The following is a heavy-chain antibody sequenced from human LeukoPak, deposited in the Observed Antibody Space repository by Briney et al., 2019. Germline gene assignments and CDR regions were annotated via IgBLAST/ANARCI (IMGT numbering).Heavy chain of an antibody. J-gene: IGHJ4*02. V-gene: IGHV4-59*01. D-gene: IGHD5-12*01. CDR2: IYYRVTS. Sequence: PSETLSLTCTVSGDSISTYYWSWIRQPPGKGLEWIGYIYYRVTSDYNPSLKSRVTMSVDMSTRQISLKLSSVTAADTAVYYCARDGYSGNDGLWGQGTLVTVSS. CDR1: GDSISTYY. CDR3: ARDGYSGNDGL.